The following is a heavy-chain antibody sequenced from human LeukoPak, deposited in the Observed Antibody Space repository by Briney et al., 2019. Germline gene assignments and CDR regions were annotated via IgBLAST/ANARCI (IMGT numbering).Heavy chain of an antibody. Sequence: QPGGSLRLSCAASGFTFSSYSMNWVRQAPGKGLEWVSYISSSSSTIYYADSVKGRFTISRDNAKNSLYLQMNSLRAEDTAVYYCARVENWGWGDYWGQGTLVTVSS. J-gene: IGHJ4*02. CDR1: GFTFSSYS. CDR3: ARVENWGWGDY. CDR2: ISSSSSTI. V-gene: IGHV3-48*04. D-gene: IGHD7-27*01.